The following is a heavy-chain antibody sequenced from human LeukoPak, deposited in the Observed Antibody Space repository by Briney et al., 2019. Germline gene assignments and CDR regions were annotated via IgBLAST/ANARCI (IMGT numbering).Heavy chain of an antibody. CDR3: AREVGTGAAAGENWFDP. D-gene: IGHD6-13*01. CDR2: INPNSGGT. CDR1: GYTFTGYY. J-gene: IGHJ5*02. V-gene: IGHV1-2*02. Sequence: ASVKVSCKASGYTFTGYYMHWVRQAPGQGLEWMGWINPNSGGTNYAQKFQGRVTMTRDTSISTAYMELSRLRSDDTAVYYCAREVGTGAAAGENWFDPWDQGTLVTVSS.